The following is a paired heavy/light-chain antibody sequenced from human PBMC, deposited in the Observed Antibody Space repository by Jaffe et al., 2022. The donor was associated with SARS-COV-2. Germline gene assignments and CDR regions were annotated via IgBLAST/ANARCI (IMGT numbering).Light chain of an antibody. V-gene: IGLV2-23*02. J-gene: IGLJ1*01. CDR3: CSYAGSSTWV. Sequence: QSALTQPASVSGSPGQSITISCTGTSSDVGSYNLVSWYQQHPGKAPKLMIYEVSKRPSGVSNRFSGSKSGNTASLTISGLQAEDEADYYCCSYAGSSTWVFGTGTKVTVL. CDR1: SSDVGSYNL. CDR2: EVS.
Heavy chain of an antibody. J-gene: IGHJ6*02. CDR3: ARDRIDENDYSYYYYGMDV. Sequence: QVQLQESGPGLVKPSQTLSLTCTVSGGSISSGSYYWSWIRQPAGKGLEWIGRIYTSGSTNYNPSLKSRVTISVDTSKNQFSLKLSSVTAADTAVYYCARDRIDENDYSYYYYGMDVWGQGTTVTVSS. V-gene: IGHV4-61*02. D-gene: IGHD4-4*01. CDR2: IYTSGST. CDR1: GGSISSGSYY.